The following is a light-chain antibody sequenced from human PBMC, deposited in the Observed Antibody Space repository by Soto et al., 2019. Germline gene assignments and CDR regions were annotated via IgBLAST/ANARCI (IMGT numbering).Light chain of an antibody. J-gene: IGLJ7*01. V-gene: IGLV1-44*01. Sequence: QAVVTQPPSAYGTPGQRVTISCSGTSSNIGSNAVSWYQHPPGAAPKLLMYSDNERPSGVPDRFSGSKSGTSASLAISGLQSEDEADYFCAVWDDSLSGPVFGGGTQLTVL. CDR3: AVWDDSLSGPV. CDR2: SDN. CDR1: SSNIGSNA.